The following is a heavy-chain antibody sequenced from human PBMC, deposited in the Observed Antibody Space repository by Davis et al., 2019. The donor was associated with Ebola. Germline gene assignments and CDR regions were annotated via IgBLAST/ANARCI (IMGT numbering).Heavy chain of an antibody. Sequence: ASVKVSCKASGYTFTSYYMHWVRQAPGQGLEWMGWISAYNGNTNYAQKFQGRVTMTTDTSTSTAYMELRSLRSDDTAVYYCAKDSYYYDSSGYSVWFDPWGQGTLVTVSS. D-gene: IGHD3-22*01. CDR1: GYTFTSYY. J-gene: IGHJ5*02. CDR2: ISAYNGNT. V-gene: IGHV1-18*04. CDR3: AKDSYYYDSSGYSVWFDP.